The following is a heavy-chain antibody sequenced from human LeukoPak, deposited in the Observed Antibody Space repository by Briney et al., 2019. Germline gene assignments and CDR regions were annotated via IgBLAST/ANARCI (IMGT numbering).Heavy chain of an antibody. J-gene: IGHJ4*02. V-gene: IGHV1-2*06. CDR1: GYTFTGYY. Sequence: ASVKVSCKASGYTFTGYYMHWVRQAPGQGLEWMGRINPSSGGTNYAQKFQGRVTMTRDTSISTAYMELSRLRSDDTAVYYCARGDSSGYLNYFDYWGQGTLVTVSS. CDR2: INPSSGGT. D-gene: IGHD3-22*01. CDR3: ARGDSSGYLNYFDY.